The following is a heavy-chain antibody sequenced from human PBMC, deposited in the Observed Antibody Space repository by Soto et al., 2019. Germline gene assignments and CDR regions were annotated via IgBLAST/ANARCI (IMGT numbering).Heavy chain of an antibody. CDR3: AKDQDPEVARGLLTW. D-gene: IGHD5-12*01. V-gene: IGHV3-23*01. J-gene: IGHJ4*02. Sequence: EVQLLESGGGLVEPGGSLRLSCAASGFTFSNYAMSWVRQAPGKGLEWVSAISGSGGNTYYADSVKGRFTISRDNSKNTLYLQMNSLRAEDTAVYDCAKDQDPEVARGLLTWWGQGTLVTVSS. CDR2: ISGSGGNT. CDR1: GFTFSNYA.